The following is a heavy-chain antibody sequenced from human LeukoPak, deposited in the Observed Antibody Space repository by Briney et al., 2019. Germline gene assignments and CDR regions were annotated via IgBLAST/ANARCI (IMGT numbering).Heavy chain of an antibody. CDR3: AKVLVGYCSSTSCRGDAFDI. V-gene: IGHV3-30*02. CDR1: GFTFSSYG. D-gene: IGHD2-2*01. CDR2: IRYDGSNK. Sequence: GGSLRLSCAASGFTFSSYGMHWVRQAPGKRLEWVAFIRYDGSNKYYADSVKGRFTISRGNSKNTLYLQMNSLRAEDTAVYYCAKVLVGYCSSTSCRGDAFDIWGQGTMVTVSS. J-gene: IGHJ3*02.